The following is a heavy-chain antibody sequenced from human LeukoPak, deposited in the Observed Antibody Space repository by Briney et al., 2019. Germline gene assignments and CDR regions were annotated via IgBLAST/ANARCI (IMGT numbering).Heavy chain of an antibody. D-gene: IGHD6-6*01. J-gene: IGHJ4*02. Sequence: GESLKISCKGSGYNFVAHWIVWMRQMPGKGLEWVGSIYPGDAETKYNSSFEGQVTISTDKSITTAYLQWSGLRASDTALYFCARCSSSCSGGTCDFYYYDSWGQGTRVTVSS. V-gene: IGHV5-51*01. CDR1: GYNFVAHW. CDR3: ARCSSSCSGGTCDFYYYDS. CDR2: IYPGDAET.